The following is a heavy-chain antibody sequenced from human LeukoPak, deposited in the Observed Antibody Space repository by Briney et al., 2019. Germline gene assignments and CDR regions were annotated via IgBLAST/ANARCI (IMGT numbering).Heavy chain of an antibody. V-gene: IGHV5-51*01. CDR1: GYSFSNNW. CDR3: ARLSAGSHFHLDS. D-gene: IGHD1-26*01. CDR2: IYPGDSQT. J-gene: IGHJ4*02. Sequence: GESLNISCKGSGYSFSNNWIGWVRQMPGKGLEWVGIIYPGDSQTRYGPSFQGQVTVSADKSISTAYLQWSSLKASDIAIYYCARLSAGSHFHLDSWGQGTLVTVSS.